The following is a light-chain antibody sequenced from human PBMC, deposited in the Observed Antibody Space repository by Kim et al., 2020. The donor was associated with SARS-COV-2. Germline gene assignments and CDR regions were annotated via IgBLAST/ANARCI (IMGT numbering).Light chain of an antibody. Sequence: LSPGERAPRSCRASQTVTSGFLAWYQQKPGQAPRLLIFGTSYRATGIPDRFSGSGSGTDFILTISRLEPEDFAVYYCQQFGSSHTFGGGTKVEIK. J-gene: IGKJ4*01. V-gene: IGKV3-20*01. CDR1: QTVTSGF. CDR2: GTS. CDR3: QQFGSSHT.